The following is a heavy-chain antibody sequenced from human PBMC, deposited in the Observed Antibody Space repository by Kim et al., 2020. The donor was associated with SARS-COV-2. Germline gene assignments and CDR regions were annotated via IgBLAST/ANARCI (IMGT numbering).Heavy chain of an antibody. CDR2: TYYSGST. CDR3: ARERIGYCSSTSCSPHFD. Sequence: SETLSLTCTVSGGSISSYSWSWIRQPPGKGLEWIGYTYYSGSTNNNPSLKSRVTISVDTSKNQFSLKLSSVTAADTAVYYCARERIGYCSSTSCSPHFD. D-gene: IGHD2-2*01. V-gene: IGHV4-59*01. CDR1: GGSISSYS. J-gene: IGHJ4*01.